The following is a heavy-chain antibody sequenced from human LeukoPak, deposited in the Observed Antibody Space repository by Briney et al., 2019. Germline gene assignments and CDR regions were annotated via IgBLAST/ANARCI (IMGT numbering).Heavy chain of an antibody. D-gene: IGHD2-2*01. CDR1: GFTFSSYA. Sequence: GGSLRLSCAASGFTFSSYAMHWVRQAPGKALEWVAVISYDGSNKYYADSVKGRFTISRDNSKNTLYLQMNGLRAEDTAVYYCARDGGTTYCSSTSCYLFDYWGQGTLVTVSS. J-gene: IGHJ4*02. CDR3: ARDGGTTYCSSTSCYLFDY. CDR2: ISYDGSNK. V-gene: IGHV3-30*04.